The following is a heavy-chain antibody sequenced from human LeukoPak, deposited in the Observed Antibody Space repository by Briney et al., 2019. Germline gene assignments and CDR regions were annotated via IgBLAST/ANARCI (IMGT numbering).Heavy chain of an antibody. D-gene: IGHD5-24*01. CDR1: GFTFSNYA. CDR3: AKTIPYWYLDL. V-gene: IGHV3-23*01. CDR2: ISRSGGST. J-gene: IGHJ2*01. Sequence: GGSLRLSCAASGFTFSNYAMNWVRQAPGKGLEWVSAISRSGGSTYADSVKGRSTISRDNSKNTLYLQMNSLRAEDTAIYYCAKTIPYWYLDLWGRGTLVTVSS.